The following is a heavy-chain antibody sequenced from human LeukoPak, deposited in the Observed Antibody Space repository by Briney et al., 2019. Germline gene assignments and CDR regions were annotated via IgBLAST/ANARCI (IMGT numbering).Heavy chain of an antibody. Sequence: GGSLRLSCAASGFTFSSYWMSWVRQAPGKGLEWVANIKQDGSEKYYVDSVKGRFTISRDNAKNSLYLQMNSLRAEGTAVYYCASKGYSSSWYLTRDWYFDLWGRGTLVTVSS. CDR3: ASKGYSSSWYLTRDWYFDL. J-gene: IGHJ2*01. D-gene: IGHD6-13*01. CDR1: GFTFSSYW. V-gene: IGHV3-7*01. CDR2: IKQDGSEK.